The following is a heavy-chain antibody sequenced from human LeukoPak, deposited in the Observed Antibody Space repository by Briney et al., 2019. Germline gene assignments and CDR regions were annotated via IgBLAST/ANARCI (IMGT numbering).Heavy chain of an antibody. CDR2: ISTGSSYI. Sequence: GGSLRLSCAASGFTFSNHSMNWVRQAPGKGLEWVSSISTGSSYIYYADSVKGRFTISRDNAKNSLYLQMNSLRAEDTAVFYCATTRYYDTSGYYNDAFDIWGQGTMVTVSS. CDR3: ATTRYYDTSGYYNDAFDI. D-gene: IGHD3-22*01. J-gene: IGHJ3*02. CDR1: GFTFSNHS. V-gene: IGHV3-21*01.